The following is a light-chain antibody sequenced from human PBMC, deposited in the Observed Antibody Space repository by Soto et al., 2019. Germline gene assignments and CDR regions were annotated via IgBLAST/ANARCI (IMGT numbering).Light chain of an antibody. CDR2: DVS. CDR1: SSDVGGYNY. V-gene: IGLV2-11*01. CDR3: CSYAGSFVV. Sequence: QSALTQPRSVSGSPGQSVTISCTGTSSDVGGYNYVSWYQQHPGKAPKLMIYDVSKRPSGVPDRFSGSKSGNTAFLTISGLQAEDEADYYCCSYAGSFVVFGGGTQLTVL. J-gene: IGLJ2*01.